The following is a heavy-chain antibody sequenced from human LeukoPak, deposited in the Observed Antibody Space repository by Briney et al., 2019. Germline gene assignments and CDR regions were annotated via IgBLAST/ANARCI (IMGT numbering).Heavy chain of an antibody. Sequence: SETLSLTCTVSGGSISSSDSYWGWIRQPPGKGLVWIGSMYCSGSTYYNPSLKSRVTISVDTSKNQFSLKLNSVTAADTAVYYCARHPPRDCSSSSCYKRWFDPWGQGTLVTVSS. CDR1: GGSISSSDSY. D-gene: IGHD2-2*02. CDR2: MYCSGST. J-gene: IGHJ5*02. CDR3: ARHPPRDCSSSSCYKRWFDP. V-gene: IGHV4-39*01.